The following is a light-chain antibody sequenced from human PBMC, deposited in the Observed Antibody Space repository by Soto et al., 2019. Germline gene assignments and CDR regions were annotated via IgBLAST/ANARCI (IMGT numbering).Light chain of an antibody. CDR1: QTISTL. V-gene: IGKV1-5*01. J-gene: IGKJ2*01. Sequence: IQMTQSPSTLSAPVGDRATITCQASQTISTLLAWFQHKPGKAPNLLIYDASNLESGVPSRFSGSGSGTEFTLTTSSLQSDDSATYFCQQYSHLVTFGQGTKLEIK. CDR3: QQYSHLVT. CDR2: DAS.